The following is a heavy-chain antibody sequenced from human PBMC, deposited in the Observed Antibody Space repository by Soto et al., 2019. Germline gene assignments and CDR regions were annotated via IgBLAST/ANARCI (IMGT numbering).Heavy chain of an antibody. CDR1: GGSISSGDYY. D-gene: IGHD3-10*01. Sequence: SETLSLTCTVSGGSISSGDYYWSWVRQPPGKGLEWIGYIYYSGSTYYNPSLKSRVTISVDTSKNQFSLKLSSVTAADTAVYYCARLTYYYGSGSYYRRGYYGMDVWGQGTAVTVSS. CDR3: ARLTYYYGSGSYYRRGYYGMDV. V-gene: IGHV4-30-4*01. J-gene: IGHJ6*02. CDR2: IYYSGST.